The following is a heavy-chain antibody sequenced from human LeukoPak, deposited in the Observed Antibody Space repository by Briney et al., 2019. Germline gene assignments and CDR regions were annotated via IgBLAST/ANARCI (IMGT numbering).Heavy chain of an antibody. CDR2: IYYSGST. CDR1: GGSISSGDYY. D-gene: IGHD3-22*01. Sequence: SETLSLTSTVSGGSISSGDYYWSWIRQPPGKGLEWIGYIYYSGSTYYNPSLKSRVTISVDTSKNQFSLKLSSVTAADTAVYYCARTEDSSGFDYWGQGTLVTVSS. CDR3: ARTEDSSGFDY. V-gene: IGHV4-30-4*08. J-gene: IGHJ4*02.